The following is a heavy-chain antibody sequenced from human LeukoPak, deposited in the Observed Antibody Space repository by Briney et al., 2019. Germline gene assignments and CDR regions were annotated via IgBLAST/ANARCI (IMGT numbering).Heavy chain of an antibody. CDR2: MSGSGGST. D-gene: IGHD3-16*01. V-gene: IGHV3-23*01. J-gene: IGHJ4*02. CDR3: AKYVLCEARFDY. CDR1: GFTFSSCA. Sequence: GGSLTLSCAASGFTFSSCAMSWVRQPQGQGLEWVSAMSGSGGSTYYADSVKGRFTISRDNSKNTLYLQMNSLRAEDTAVYYCAKYVLCEARFDYWGQGTLVTVSS.